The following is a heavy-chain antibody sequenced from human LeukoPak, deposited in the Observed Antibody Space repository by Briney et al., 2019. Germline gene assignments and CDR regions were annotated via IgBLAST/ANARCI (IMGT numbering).Heavy chain of an antibody. CDR3: ARGLHGDY. Sequence: SETLSLTCTVSGGSVSSGSYYWSWIRQPAGKGLEWIGYIYYSGSTNYNPFLKSRVTISVDTSKNQFSLKLSSVTAADTAVYYCARGLHGDYWGQGTLVTVSS. J-gene: IGHJ4*02. CDR2: IYYSGST. D-gene: IGHD2-21*02. CDR1: GGSVSSGSYY. V-gene: IGHV4-61*01.